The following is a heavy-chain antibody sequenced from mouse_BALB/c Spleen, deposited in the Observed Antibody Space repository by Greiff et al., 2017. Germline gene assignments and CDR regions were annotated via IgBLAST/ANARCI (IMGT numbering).Heavy chain of an antibody. V-gene: IGHV5-17*02. CDR1: GFTFSSFG. D-gene: IGHD1-1*01. Sequence: EVQRVESGGGLVQPGGSRKLSCAASGFTFSSFGMHWVRQAPEKGLEWVAYISSGSSTIYYADTVKGRFTISRDNPKNTLFLQMTSLRSEDTAMYYCARRKGSSTHYYAMDYWGQGTSVTVSS. J-gene: IGHJ4*01. CDR2: ISSGSSTI. CDR3: ARRKGSSTHYYAMDY.